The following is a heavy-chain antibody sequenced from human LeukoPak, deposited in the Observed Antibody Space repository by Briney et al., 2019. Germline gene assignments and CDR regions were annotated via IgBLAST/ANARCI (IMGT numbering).Heavy chain of an antibody. V-gene: IGHV4-34*01. J-gene: IGHJ4*02. CDR3: ARGGYFDSSGYPNPLDY. D-gene: IGHD3-22*01. CDR2: INHSGST. CDR1: GGSFGGYY. Sequence: SETLSLTCAVYGGSFGGYYWTWIRQSPGKGPEWIGEINHSGSTNYNPSFKRRVFMSVDTAKNQFSLKLSSVSAADTAVYYCARGGYFDSSGYPNPLDYWGQGTLVTVSS.